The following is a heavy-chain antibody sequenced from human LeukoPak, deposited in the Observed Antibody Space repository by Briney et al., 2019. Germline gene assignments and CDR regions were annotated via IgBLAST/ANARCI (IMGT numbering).Heavy chain of an antibody. V-gene: IGHV7-4-1*02. D-gene: IGHD6-19*01. CDR2: INTNTGNP. Sequence: ASVKVSCKASGYTFTNYAMNWVRQAPGQGLEWMGWINTNTGNPTYAQGFTGRFVFSLDTSVSTAYLQISSLKAEDTAVYYCARDSSGWPGLFDAFDIWGQGTMVTVSS. CDR1: GYTFTNYA. J-gene: IGHJ3*02. CDR3: ARDSSGWPGLFDAFDI.